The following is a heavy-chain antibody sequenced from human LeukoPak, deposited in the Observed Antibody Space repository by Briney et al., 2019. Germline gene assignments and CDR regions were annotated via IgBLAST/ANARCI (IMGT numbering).Heavy chain of an antibody. V-gene: IGHV4-59*08. D-gene: IGHD5-12*01. Sequence: PSETLSLTCAVSGASISADYWIWIRQPPGKGLEWIGYIYYSGSTNYNPSLESRVTISVDTSKNQFSLRLSSVTAADTAMYYCARRVPSGFVDSWGQGTLVTVSS. CDR2: IYYSGST. J-gene: IGHJ4*02. CDR1: GASISADY. CDR3: ARRVPSGFVDS.